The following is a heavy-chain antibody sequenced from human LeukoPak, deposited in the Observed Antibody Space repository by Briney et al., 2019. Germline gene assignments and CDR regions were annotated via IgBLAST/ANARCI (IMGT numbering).Heavy chain of an antibody. CDR3: ASFPLYYYGSGSHDY. J-gene: IGHJ4*02. CDR2: IYYSGNT. CDR1: GGSIISGGYY. V-gene: IGHV4-31*03. D-gene: IGHD3-10*01. Sequence: SETLSLTCTVSGGSIISGGYYWSWIREHPGKGLEWIGYIYYSGNTYYHPSLKSRVTISVDTSKNQISLKLSSVTAADTAVYYCASFPLYYYGSGSHDYWGQGTLVTVSS.